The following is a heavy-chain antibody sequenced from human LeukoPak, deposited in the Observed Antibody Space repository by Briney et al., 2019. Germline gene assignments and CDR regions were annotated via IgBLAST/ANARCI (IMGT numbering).Heavy chain of an antibody. Sequence: SETLSLTCTVSGGSISSGSYYWSWIRQPAGKGLEWIGRIYTSGSTNYNPSLKSRVTISVDTSKNQFSLKLSSVTAADTAVYYCARGFYCSSTSCYPGIPPDYWGQGTLVTVSS. V-gene: IGHV4-61*02. CDR2: IYTSGST. D-gene: IGHD2-2*01. J-gene: IGHJ4*02. CDR1: GGSISSGSYY. CDR3: ARGFYCSSTSCYPGIPPDY.